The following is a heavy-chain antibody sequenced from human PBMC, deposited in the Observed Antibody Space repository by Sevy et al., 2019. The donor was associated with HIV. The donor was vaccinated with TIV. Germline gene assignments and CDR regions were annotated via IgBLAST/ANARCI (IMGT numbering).Heavy chain of an antibody. CDR3: ARDSPDTAMDY. CDR2: IYYSGST. V-gene: IGHV4-31*03. J-gene: IGHJ4*02. Sequence: SETLSLTCTVSGGSISSGGYYWSWIRQHPGKGLEWIGYIYYSGSTYYNPSLKSRVTISVDTSKNQFSLKLSSVTAADTAVYYCARDSPDTAMDYWGQGTLVTVSS. D-gene: IGHD5-18*01. CDR1: GGSISSGGYY.